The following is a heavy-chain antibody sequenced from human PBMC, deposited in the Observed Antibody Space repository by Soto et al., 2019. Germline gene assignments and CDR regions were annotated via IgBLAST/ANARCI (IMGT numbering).Heavy chain of an antibody. CDR3: ARAGSSYHQAY. Sequence: GGSLRLSCAASGFTFSDYYMSWIPQAPGKGLEWVSYISSSGSTIYYADSVKGRFTISRDNAKNSLYLQMNSLRAEDAAVYYCARAGSSYHQAYWGQGTLVTVSS. D-gene: IGHD2-15*01. J-gene: IGHJ4*02. CDR2: ISSSGSTI. V-gene: IGHV3-11*01. CDR1: GFTFSDYY.